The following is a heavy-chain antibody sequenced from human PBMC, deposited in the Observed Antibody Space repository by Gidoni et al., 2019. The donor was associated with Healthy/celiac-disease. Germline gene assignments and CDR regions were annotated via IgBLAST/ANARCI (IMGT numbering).Heavy chain of an antibody. D-gene: IGHD3-3*01. CDR3: ARHIPFISTQYDFWSGYYPSEYYYYMDV. CDR2: IYPGDSDT. V-gene: IGHV5-51*01. Sequence: PGKGLEWMGIIYPGDSDTRYSPSFQGQVTISADKSISTAYLQWSSLKASDTAMYYCARHIPFISTQYDFWSGYYPSEYYYYMDVWGKGTTVTVSS. J-gene: IGHJ6*03.